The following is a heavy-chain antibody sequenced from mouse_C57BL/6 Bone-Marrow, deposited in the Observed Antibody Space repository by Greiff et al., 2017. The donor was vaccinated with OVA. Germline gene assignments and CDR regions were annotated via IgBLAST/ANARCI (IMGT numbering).Heavy chain of an antibody. CDR1: GFTFSDYG. D-gene: IGHD2-3*01. CDR2: ISSGSSTI. CDR3: ARDYDGYSAWFAY. Sequence: EVQVVESGGGLVKPGGSLKLSCAASGFTFSDYGMHWVRQAPEKGLEWVAYISSGSSTIYYADTVKGRFTISRDNAKNTLFLQMTSLRSEDTAMYYCARDYDGYSAWFAYWGQGTLVTVSA. J-gene: IGHJ3*01. V-gene: IGHV5-17*01.